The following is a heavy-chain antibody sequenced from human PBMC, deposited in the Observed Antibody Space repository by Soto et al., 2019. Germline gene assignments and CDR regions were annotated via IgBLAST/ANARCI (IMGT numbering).Heavy chain of an antibody. Sequence: PSETLSLTCTPPGASMISYSWTWVRQSTGKGPEWIGYIYYSGSTNYNPSLKSRVTISVDTSKNQFSLRLSSVSAAETAMYYCAREAGVRYTFDPWGQGTLVTVS. D-gene: IGHD3-9*01. J-gene: IGHJ5*02. V-gene: IGHV4-59*01. CDR1: GASMISYS. CDR2: IYYSGST. CDR3: AREAGVRYTFDP.